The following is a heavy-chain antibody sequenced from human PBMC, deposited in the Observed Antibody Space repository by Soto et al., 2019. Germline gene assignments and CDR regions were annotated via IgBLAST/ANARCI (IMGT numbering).Heavy chain of an antibody. CDR3: ARDSFDYAVY. Sequence: ASVKVSCKASGYTFTSYGINWVGQAPGQGLEWMGRISAYNGNTNYAQKFQGRVTMTRDTSTSTAYMELSSLRSEDTAVYYCARDSFDYAVYWGQGTLVTVSS. J-gene: IGHJ4*02. CDR1: GYTFTSYG. CDR2: ISAYNGNT. V-gene: IGHV1-18*01.